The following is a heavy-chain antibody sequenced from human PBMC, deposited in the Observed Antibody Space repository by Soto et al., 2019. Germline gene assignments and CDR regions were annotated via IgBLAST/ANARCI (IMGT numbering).Heavy chain of an antibody. J-gene: IGHJ6*02. V-gene: IGHV1-69*12. CDR1: GGTFSSYA. CDR2: IIPIFGTA. D-gene: IGHD3-10*01. CDR3: AGDHLLIPVDAMVRGVSMARYYYGMDV. Sequence: QVQLVQSGAEVKKPGSSVKVSCKASGGTFSSYAISWVRQAPGQGLEWMGGIIPIFGTANYAQKFQGRVTITADESTSTGYMELSSLRSEDAAVYCCAGDHLLIPVDAMVRGVSMARYYYGMDVWGQGTTVTVSS.